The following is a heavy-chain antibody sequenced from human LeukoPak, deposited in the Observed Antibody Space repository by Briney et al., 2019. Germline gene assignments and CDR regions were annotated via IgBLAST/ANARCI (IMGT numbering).Heavy chain of an antibody. V-gene: IGHV4-59*01. CDR2: IYYSGST. CDR3: ARVGKEGTFDY. Sequence: SQTLSLTCTVSGGSISSYYWSWIRQPPGKGLEWIGYIYYSGSTNYNPSLKSRVTISVDTSKNQFSLKLSSVTAADTAVYYCARVGKEGTFDYWGQGTLVTVSS. J-gene: IGHJ4*02. D-gene: IGHD1-7*01. CDR1: GGSISSYY.